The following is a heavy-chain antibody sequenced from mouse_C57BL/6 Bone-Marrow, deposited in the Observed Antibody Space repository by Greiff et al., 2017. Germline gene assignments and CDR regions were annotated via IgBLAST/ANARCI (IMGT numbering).Heavy chain of an antibody. CDR3: YYCYSSSSYYAMDY. J-gene: IGHJ4*01. V-gene: IGHV1-82*01. D-gene: IGHD1-1*01. CDR1: GYAFSSSW. CDR2: IYPGDGDT. Sequence: VQLQESGPELVKPGASVKISCKASGYAFSSSWMNWVKQRPGKGLEWIGRIYPGDGDTNYNGKFKGKATLTADKSSSTAYMQLSSLTSEDSAVYFCYYCYSSSSYYAMDYWGQGTSVTVSS.